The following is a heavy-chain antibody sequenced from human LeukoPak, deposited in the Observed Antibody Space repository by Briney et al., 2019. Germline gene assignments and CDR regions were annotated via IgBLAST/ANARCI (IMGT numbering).Heavy chain of an antibody. CDR1: GGSISRSSYY. Sequence: SETLSLTCTVSGGSISRSSYYWGWIRQPPGKGLAWIGSVYHTGTTYYSPSLKSRVTISADTSKNQFSLKLTSVTAADAAVYHCARHSVGLSTFDPWGQGTLVTVSS. V-gene: IGHV4-39*01. CDR2: VYHTGTT. D-gene: IGHD2/OR15-2a*01. CDR3: ARHSVGLSTFDP. J-gene: IGHJ5*02.